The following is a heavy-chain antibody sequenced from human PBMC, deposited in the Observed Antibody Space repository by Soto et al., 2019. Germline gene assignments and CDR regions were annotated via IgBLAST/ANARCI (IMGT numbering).Heavy chain of an antibody. CDR1: GFTFSSYG. J-gene: IGHJ1*01. Sequence: GGSLRLSCAASGFTFSSYGMHWVRQAPGKGLEWVAVIWYDGSNKYYADSVKGRFTISRDNSKNTLYLQMNSLRVEDTAIYYCAKGQYTFWIGRHLGAEYLLHWGQGTQVTVSS. CDR3: AKGQYTFWIGRHLGAEYLLH. CDR2: IWYDGSNK. D-gene: IGHD3-3*01. V-gene: IGHV3-33*03.